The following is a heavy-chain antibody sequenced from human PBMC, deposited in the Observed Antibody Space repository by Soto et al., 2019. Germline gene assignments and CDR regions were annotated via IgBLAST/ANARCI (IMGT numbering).Heavy chain of an antibody. V-gene: IGHV3-23*01. CDR3: ARGRISGSYLLDY. CDR2: ISDSGAVT. D-gene: IGHD1-26*01. CDR1: GFTFSNYA. Sequence: GGSLRLSCAASGFTFSNYAINWVRQAPGKGLEWLSVISDSGAVTFYGDSVKGRFTIFRDNSKGTLYLQMNSLRAEDTAMYYCARGRISGSYLLDYWGLGTLVTVSS. J-gene: IGHJ4*02.